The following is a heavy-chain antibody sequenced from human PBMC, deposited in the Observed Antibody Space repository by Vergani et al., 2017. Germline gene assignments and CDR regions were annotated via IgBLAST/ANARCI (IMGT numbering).Heavy chain of an antibody. Sequence: EVQLVESGGGLVQPGRSLRLSCAASGFTFDDYAMHWVRQAPGKGLEWVSGISWNSSSIGYADSVKGRFTISRDNAKNSLYLQMNSLRAEDTALYYCAKDRYGDSDGLFDYWGQGTLVTVSS. CDR3: AKDRYGDSDGLFDY. D-gene: IGHD4-17*01. CDR1: GFTFDDYA. CDR2: ISWNSSSI. V-gene: IGHV3-9*01. J-gene: IGHJ4*02.